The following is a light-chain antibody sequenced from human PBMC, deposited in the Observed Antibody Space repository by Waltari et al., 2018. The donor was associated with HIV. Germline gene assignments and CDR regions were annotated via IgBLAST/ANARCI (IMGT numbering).Light chain of an antibody. Sequence: QSALTQPASVSGSPGQSVTISCTGPTINYNSVSWYQQHPARAPKLMIFEDTYRPSGVSNRFSGSKSGNTASLTISGLQAEDEAHYYCSSYTARGSVIFGGGTNLTVL. CDR1: TINYNS. V-gene: IGLV2-14*03. J-gene: IGLJ2*01. CDR2: EDT. CDR3: SSYTARGSVI.